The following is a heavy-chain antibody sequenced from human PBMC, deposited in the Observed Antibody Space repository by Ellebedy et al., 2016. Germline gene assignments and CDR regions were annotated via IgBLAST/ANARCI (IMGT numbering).Heavy chain of an antibody. CDR1: GFTFSSYS. D-gene: IGHD3-22*01. Sequence: GGSLRLSXAASGFTFSSYSMNWVRQAPGKGLEWVSSISSSSSYIYYADSVKGRFTISRDNAKNSLYLQMNSLRAEDTAVYYCARGQNYYDSSGIDDDYWGQGTLVTVSS. CDR3: ARGQNYYDSSGIDDDY. J-gene: IGHJ4*02. V-gene: IGHV3-21*04. CDR2: ISSSSSYI.